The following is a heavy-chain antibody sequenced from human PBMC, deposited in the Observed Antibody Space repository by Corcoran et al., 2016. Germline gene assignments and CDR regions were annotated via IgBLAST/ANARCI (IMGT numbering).Heavy chain of an antibody. CDR3: ASGRKGGIQLWFRY. J-gene: IGHJ4*02. D-gene: IGHD5-18*01. V-gene: IGHV4-34*01. Sequence: QVQLQQWGAGLLKPSETLSLTCAVYGGSFSGYYWSWIRQPPGKGLEWIGEINHSGSTNYNPSLKSRVTISVDTSKNQFSLKLSSVTAADTAVYYFASGRKGGIQLWFRYWGQGTLVTVSS. CDR2: INHSGST. CDR1: GGSFSGYY.